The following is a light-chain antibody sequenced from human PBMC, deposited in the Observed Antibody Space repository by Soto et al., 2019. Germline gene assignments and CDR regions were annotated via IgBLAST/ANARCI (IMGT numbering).Light chain of an antibody. Sequence: QSVLTQPPSVSAAPGQKVTISCSGNPSNIGKNFVSCYQQLPGTAPKLIIYESDKRPSGIPDRFSGSESGTSATLAITGLQTGDEADYYCVSWDSSLITVVFGGGTKLTVL. CDR3: VSWDSSLITVV. CDR1: PSNIGKNF. V-gene: IGLV1-51*02. CDR2: ESD. J-gene: IGLJ2*01.